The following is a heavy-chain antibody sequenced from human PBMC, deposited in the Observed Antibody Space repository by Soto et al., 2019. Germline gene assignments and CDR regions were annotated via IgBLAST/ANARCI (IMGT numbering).Heavy chain of an antibody. CDR1: GFTFSSYS. D-gene: IGHD3-10*01. Sequence: VGSLRLSCAASGFTFSSYSMNWVRQAPGKGLEWVSSISSSSSYIYYADSVKGRFTISRDNAKNSLYLQMNSLRAEDTAVYYCASSGGLLDQKSMTDRFDPWGQGTLVTVSS. J-gene: IGHJ5*02. CDR3: ASSGGLLDQKSMTDRFDP. V-gene: IGHV3-21*01. CDR2: ISSSSSYI.